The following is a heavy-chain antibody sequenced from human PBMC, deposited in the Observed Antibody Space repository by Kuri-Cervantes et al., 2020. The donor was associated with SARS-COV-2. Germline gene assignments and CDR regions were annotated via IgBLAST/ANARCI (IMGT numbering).Heavy chain of an antibody. CDR2: INPNSGGT. CDR3: ARGPYYDFWSGDHTPDWFDP. J-gene: IGHJ5*02. Sequence: ASLKDSCKASGYTFTGYYMHWVRQAPGQGLEWMGWINPNSGGTNYAQKFQGRVTMTRDKSISTAYMELSRLRSDDTAVYYCARGPYYDFWSGDHTPDWFDPWGQGTLVTVSS. V-gene: IGHV1-2*02. D-gene: IGHD3-3*01. CDR1: GYTFTGYY.